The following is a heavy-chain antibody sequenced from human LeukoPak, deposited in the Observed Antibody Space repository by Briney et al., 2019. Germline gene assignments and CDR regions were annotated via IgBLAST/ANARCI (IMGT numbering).Heavy chain of an antibody. CDR1: GFTFSSYS. D-gene: IGHD3-10*01. CDR2: ISSSGSYI. CDR3: AKDRSPHYYGSGSYYHNWFDP. J-gene: IGHJ5*02. V-gene: IGHV3-21*04. Sequence: GGSLRLSCAASGFTFSSYSMNWVRQAPGKGLEWVSSISSSGSYIYYADSVKGRFTISRDNAKNSLYLQMNSLRAEDTALYYCAKDRSPHYYGSGSYYHNWFDPWGQGTLVTVSS.